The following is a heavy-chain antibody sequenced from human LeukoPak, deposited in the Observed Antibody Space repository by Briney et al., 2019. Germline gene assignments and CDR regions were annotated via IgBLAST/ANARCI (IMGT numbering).Heavy chain of an antibody. D-gene: IGHD5-12*01. CDR1: GFTFSNFG. J-gene: IGHJ4*02. CDR2: INDDGANT. V-gene: IGHV3-23*01. CDR3: TKGDSGFYPIDY. Sequence: GASLRLSCAASGFTFSNFGMSWVRQAPGKGLEWVSTINDDGANTHYADSVKGRFTISRDNSKNTLLLQMSSLRANDTALYYCTKGDSGFYPIDYWGQGTLVIVSS.